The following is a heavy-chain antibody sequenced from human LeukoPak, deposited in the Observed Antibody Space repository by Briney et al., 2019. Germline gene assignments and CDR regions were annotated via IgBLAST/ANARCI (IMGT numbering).Heavy chain of an antibody. CDR3: ASGEKIPKSVVPAAFDY. D-gene: IGHD2-2*01. CDR1: GFTFSSYS. CDR2: ISSSSSTI. V-gene: IGHV3-48*01. J-gene: IGHJ4*02. Sequence: PGGSLRLSCAASGFTFSSYSMNWVRQAPGKGLEWVSYISSSSSTIYYADSAKGRFTISRDNAKNSLYLQMNSLRAEDTAVYYCASGEKIPKSVVPAAFDYWGQGTLVTVSS.